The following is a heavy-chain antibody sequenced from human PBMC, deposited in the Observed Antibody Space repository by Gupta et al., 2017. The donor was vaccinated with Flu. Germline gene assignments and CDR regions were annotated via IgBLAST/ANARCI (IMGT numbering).Heavy chain of an antibody. CDR3: AKAPGGYYDSSGPGGY. D-gene: IGHD3-22*01. V-gene: IGHV3-23*01. Sequence: EVQLLESGGGLVQPGGSLRLSCAASGFTFSSYAMSWVRQAPGKGLEWVSAISGSGGSTYYADSVKGRFTISRDNSKNTLYLQMNSLRAEDTAVYYCAKAPGGYYDSSGPGGYWGQGTLVTVSS. J-gene: IGHJ4*02. CDR2: ISGSGGST. CDR1: GFTFSSYA.